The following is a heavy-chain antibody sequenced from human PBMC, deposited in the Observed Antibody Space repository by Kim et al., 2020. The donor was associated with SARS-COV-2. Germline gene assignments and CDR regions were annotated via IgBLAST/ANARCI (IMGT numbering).Heavy chain of an antibody. Sequence: GGSLRLSCAASGFTFSSYAMSWVRQAPGKGLEWVSAISGSGGSTYYADSVKGRFTISRDNSKNTLYLQMNSLRAEDTAVYYCAKLLRAGTLYYYYGMDVWGQGTTVTVSS. J-gene: IGHJ6*02. V-gene: IGHV3-23*01. CDR3: AKLLRAGTLYYYYGMDV. CDR2: ISGSGGST. CDR1: GFTFSSYA. D-gene: IGHD6-19*01.